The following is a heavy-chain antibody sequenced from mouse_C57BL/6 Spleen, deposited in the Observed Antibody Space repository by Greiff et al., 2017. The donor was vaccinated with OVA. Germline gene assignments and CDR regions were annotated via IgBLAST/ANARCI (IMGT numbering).Heavy chain of an antibody. V-gene: IGHV1-47*01. D-gene: IGHD2-4*01. Sequence: QVQLQQSGAELVKPGASVKMSCKASGYTFTTYPIEWMRQNHGKSLEWIGNFHPYNDDTKYNEKFKGKATLTVEKSSSTVYLELSRLTSDDSAVYYCAIYYDYDDYYAMDYWGQGTSVTVSS. J-gene: IGHJ4*01. CDR2: FHPYNDDT. CDR1: GYTFTTYP. CDR3: AIYYDYDDYYAMDY.